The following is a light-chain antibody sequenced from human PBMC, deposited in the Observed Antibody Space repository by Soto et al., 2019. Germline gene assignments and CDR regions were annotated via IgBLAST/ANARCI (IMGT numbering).Light chain of an antibody. Sequence: EIELTQSPGTLSVSPGERATLSCRASQRVRSAYLAWYQQKPGQAPRLLIYGASNLATGMTDRFSGSEAGTEFNHDIERRETEEFVVYYCQQYGSSQLTCCPGTKVDFK. CDR3: QQYGSSQLT. CDR1: QRVRSAY. J-gene: IGKJ3*01. V-gene: IGKV3-20*01. CDR2: GAS.